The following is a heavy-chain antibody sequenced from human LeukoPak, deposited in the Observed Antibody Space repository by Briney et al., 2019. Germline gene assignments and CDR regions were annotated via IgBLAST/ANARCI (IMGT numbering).Heavy chain of an antibody. Sequence: SETLSLTCAVYGGSFSSYYWSWIRQPPGKGPEWIGEINHSGSTNYNPSLKSRVTISVDTSKNQFSLKLSSVTAADTAVYYCASCYGSGTTYYMDVWGKGTTVTISS. V-gene: IGHV4-34*01. CDR3: ASCYGSGTTYYMDV. J-gene: IGHJ6*03. CDR2: INHSGST. D-gene: IGHD3-10*01. CDR1: GGSFSSYY.